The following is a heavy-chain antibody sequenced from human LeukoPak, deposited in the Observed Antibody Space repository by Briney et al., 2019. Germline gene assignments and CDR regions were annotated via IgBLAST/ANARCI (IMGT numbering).Heavy chain of an antibody. J-gene: IGHJ4*02. CDR2: IYYSGST. CDR1: GGSISSHY. D-gene: IGHD3-16*01. CDR3: ARYYGSFDY. V-gene: IGHV4-59*11. Sequence: SETLSLTCTVSGGSISSHYWSCIRQPPGKGLEWIGYIYYSGSTNYNPSLKSRVTISVDTSKNQFSLKLSSVTAADTAVYYCARYYGSFDYWGQGTLVTVSS.